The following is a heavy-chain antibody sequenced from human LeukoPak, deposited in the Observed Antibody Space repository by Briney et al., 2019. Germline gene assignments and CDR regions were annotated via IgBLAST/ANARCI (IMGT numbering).Heavy chain of an antibody. J-gene: IGHJ4*02. Sequence: SETLSLTCTVSGDAITGSSYYWGWIRQPPGKGLEWIGSMYYSGSTFSNPSLRGRVNMSADTSKNQFSLKLSSVTAADTAVYYCARQYYDSTGYYYFDNWGQGTQVTVSS. CDR2: MYYSGST. V-gene: IGHV4-39*01. D-gene: IGHD3-22*01. CDR3: ARQYYDSTGYYYFDN. CDR1: GDAITGSSYY.